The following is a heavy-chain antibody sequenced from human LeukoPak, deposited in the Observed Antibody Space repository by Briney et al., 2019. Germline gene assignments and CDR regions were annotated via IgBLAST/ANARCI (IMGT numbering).Heavy chain of an antibody. V-gene: IGHV4-4*07. J-gene: IGHJ5*02. CDR2: IYTSGST. CDR1: GGSISSYY. Sequence: PSETLSLTCTVSGGSISSYYWSWIRQPAGKGLEWIGRIYTSGSTNYNPSLKSRVTISVDKSKNQFSLKLSSVTAADTAVYYCARGRRDGSGSFNWFDPWGQGTLVTVSP. D-gene: IGHD3-10*01. CDR3: ARGRRDGSGSFNWFDP.